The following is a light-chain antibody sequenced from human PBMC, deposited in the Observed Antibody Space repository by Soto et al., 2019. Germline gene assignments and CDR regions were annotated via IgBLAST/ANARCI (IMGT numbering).Light chain of an antibody. V-gene: IGKV3-15*01. CDR3: QQYNKWPRT. J-gene: IGKJ2*01. Sequence: EIGMTQSASTLSVSPGERATLSCGASQSISSDVAWYQQKNGQAPRLLIYGASTTATGIPARFSGSGYGTEFTLTISSLQSEDFAVYNCQQYNKWPRTFGQGTKVDIK. CDR2: GAS. CDR1: QSISSD.